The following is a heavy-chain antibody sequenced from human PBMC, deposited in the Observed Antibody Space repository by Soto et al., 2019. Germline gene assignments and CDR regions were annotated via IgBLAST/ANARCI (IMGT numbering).Heavy chain of an antibody. CDR3: ARSFSDGYYVDY. CDR2: IIPIVGTA. J-gene: IGHJ4*02. Sequence: QVQLVQSGAEVKKPGSSVKVSCKASGGTFSSYAISWVRQAPGQGLEWMGGIIPIVGTANYAQKFQCRVTITADESTSTAYRELSSMRSEDTAVYYCARSFSDGYYVDYWGKGSMVTVSS. D-gene: IGHD4-17*01. CDR1: GGTFSSYA. V-gene: IGHV1-69*12.